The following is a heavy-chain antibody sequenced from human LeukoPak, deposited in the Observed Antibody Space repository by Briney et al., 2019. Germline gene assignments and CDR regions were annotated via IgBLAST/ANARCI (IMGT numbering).Heavy chain of an antibody. D-gene: IGHD3-22*01. V-gene: IGHV4-59*01. CDR3: ARVGYDSSGYYPNFDY. Sequence: SETLSLTCTVSGGSISSYYWSWIRQPPGKGLEWIGYIYYSGSTNYNPSLTSRVTISVDTSKNQFSLKLSSVTAADTAVYYCARVGYDSSGYYPNFDYWGQGTLVTVSS. CDR2: IYYSGST. J-gene: IGHJ4*02. CDR1: GGSISSYY.